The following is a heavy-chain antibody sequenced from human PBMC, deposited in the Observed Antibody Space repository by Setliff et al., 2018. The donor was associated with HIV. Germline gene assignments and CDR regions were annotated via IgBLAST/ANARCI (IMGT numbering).Heavy chain of an antibody. CDR2: INDSGTT. V-gene: IGHV4-34*01. CDR3: ARRGGLVRGVITYYYMDV. J-gene: IGHJ6*03. D-gene: IGHD3-10*01. Sequence: SETLSLTCAVYDGSLSSYYWSWIRQSTGKGLEWIGEINDSGTTNYNPSLESRVTMLIDMSKNQLSLKLSSVTAADTAVYYCARRGGLVRGVITYYYMDVWGIGTTVTVSS. CDR1: DGSLSSYY.